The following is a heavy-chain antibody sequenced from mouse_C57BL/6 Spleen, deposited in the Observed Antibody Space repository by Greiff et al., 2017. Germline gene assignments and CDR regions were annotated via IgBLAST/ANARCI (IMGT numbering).Heavy chain of an antibody. CDR2: IYPGSGNT. CDR1: GYTFTDYY. V-gene: IGHV1-76*01. J-gene: IGHJ4*01. Sequence: QVQLQQSGAELVRPGASVRLSCKASGYTFTDYYINWVKQRPGQGLEWIARIYPGSGNTYYNEKFKGKATLTAEKSSSTAYMQLSSLTSEDSAVYFCARDYYDYDKEAMDYWGQGTSVTVSS. CDR3: ARDYYDYDKEAMDY. D-gene: IGHD2-4*01.